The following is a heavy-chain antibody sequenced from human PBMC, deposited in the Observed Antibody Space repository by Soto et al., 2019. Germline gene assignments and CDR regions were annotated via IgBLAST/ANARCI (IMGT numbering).Heavy chain of an antibody. CDR1: GFTFSSYG. J-gene: IGHJ3*02. CDR3: AKEAAAGIDAFDI. D-gene: IGHD6-13*01. CDR2: ISYDGSNK. V-gene: IGHV3-30*18. Sequence: QVQLVESGGGVVQPGRSLRLSCAASGFTFSSYGMHWVRQAPGKGLEWVAVISYDGSNKYYADSVKGRFTISRDNSKNMRYLQMTSLRAEDTAVYYCAKEAAAGIDAFDIWGQGTMVTVSS.